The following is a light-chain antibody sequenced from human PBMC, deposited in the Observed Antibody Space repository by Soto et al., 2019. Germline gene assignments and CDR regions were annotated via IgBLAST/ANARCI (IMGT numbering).Light chain of an antibody. CDR1: QGISSY. CDR3: QQTASAPPWT. V-gene: IGKV1-9*01. J-gene: IGKJ1*01. Sequence: IQLTQSPSSLSASVGDRVTITCRASQGISSYLAWYQQKPGKAPKLLIYAASTLQSGVPSSFSGSGSGTDFTLTISSLQPEDFATYYCQQTASAPPWTFGQGTKVEIK. CDR2: AAS.